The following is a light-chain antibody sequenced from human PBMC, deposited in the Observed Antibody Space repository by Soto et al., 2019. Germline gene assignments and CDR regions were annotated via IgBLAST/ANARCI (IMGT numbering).Light chain of an antibody. J-gene: IGKJ1*01. Sequence: DIVLTQSPGTLSLSPGERAPLSCRARQSVTSTYLAWYQQKPGQAPRLLIYGASNRATGIPDRFSGSGSGTDFTLIISRLEPEDFAVYYCQQYGNSPWTFGQGTKVDIK. CDR2: GAS. CDR3: QQYGNSPWT. V-gene: IGKV3-20*01. CDR1: QSVTSTY.